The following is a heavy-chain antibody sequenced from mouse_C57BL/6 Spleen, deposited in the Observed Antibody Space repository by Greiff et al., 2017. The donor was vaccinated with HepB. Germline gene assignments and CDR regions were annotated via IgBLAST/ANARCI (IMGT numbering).Heavy chain of an antibody. D-gene: IGHD3-1*01. CDR2: INPGSGGT. Sequence: QVQLKQSGAELVRPGTSVKVSCKASGYAFTNYLIEWVKQRPGQGLEWIGVINPGSGGTNYNEKFKGKATLTADKSSSTAYMQLSSLTSEDSAVYFCARSSEDRGFAYWGQGTLVTVSA. V-gene: IGHV1-54*01. CDR1: GYAFTNYL. J-gene: IGHJ3*01. CDR3: ARSSEDRGFAY.